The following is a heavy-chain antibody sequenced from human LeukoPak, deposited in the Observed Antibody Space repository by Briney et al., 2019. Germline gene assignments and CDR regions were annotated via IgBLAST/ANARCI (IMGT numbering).Heavy chain of an antibody. CDR1: GGSISSGSYY. CDR2: IYTSGST. V-gene: IGHV4-61*02. Sequence: PSQTLSLTCTVSGGSISSGSYYWSWIRQPAGKGLEWIGRIYTSGSTYYNPSLKSRVTISVDTSKNQFSLKLGSVTAADTAVYYCARSTYCSGGSCSHNWFDPWGQGTLVTVSS. J-gene: IGHJ5*02. CDR3: ARSTYCSGGSCSHNWFDP. D-gene: IGHD2-15*01.